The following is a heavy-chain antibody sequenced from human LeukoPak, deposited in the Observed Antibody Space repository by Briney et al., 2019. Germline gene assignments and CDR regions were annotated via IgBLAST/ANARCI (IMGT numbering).Heavy chain of an antibody. D-gene: IGHD4-23*01. Sequence: SVKVSCKASGGTFSSYAISWVRQAPGQGLEWMGRIIPIFGTANYAQKFQGRVTITADKSTSTAYMELSSLRSEDTAVYYCARGYGGNSEAFDIWGQGTMVPVSS. CDR1: GGTFSSYA. CDR2: IIPIFGTA. J-gene: IGHJ3*02. V-gene: IGHV1-69*06. CDR3: ARGYGGNSEAFDI.